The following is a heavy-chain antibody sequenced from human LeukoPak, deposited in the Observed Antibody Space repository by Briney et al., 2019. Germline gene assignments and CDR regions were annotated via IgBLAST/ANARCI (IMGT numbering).Heavy chain of an antibody. D-gene: IGHD6-19*01. Sequence: GGSLRLSCAASGFTLSTYSMNWVRQAPGKGLEWVSSITTSSTYISYADSVKGRFTISRDNAKNSLYLQMNSLRAEDTAVYYCARGKYSSGWFDYWGQGTLVTVSS. V-gene: IGHV3-21*01. CDR2: ITTSSTYI. CDR3: ARGKYSSGWFDY. CDR1: GFTLSTYS. J-gene: IGHJ4*02.